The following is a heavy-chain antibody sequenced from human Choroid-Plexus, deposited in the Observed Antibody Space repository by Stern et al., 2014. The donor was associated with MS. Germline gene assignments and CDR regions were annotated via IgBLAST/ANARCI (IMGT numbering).Heavy chain of an antibody. CDR3: AKYTLGGDCHLCVFEM. D-gene: IGHD2-21*02. V-gene: IGHV3-30*18. Sequence: QVQLVESGGGVVQPGRSLRLSCGGSGFSFRIFGMHWVRQAPGKGLEWGAGISYDGIKKYSTDSVKGRFSISRDNSKNMVYLQMSSLRAEDTAVYYCAKYTLGGDCHLCVFEMWGQGTMVTVSS. CDR2: ISYDGIKK. J-gene: IGHJ3*02. CDR1: GFSFRIFG.